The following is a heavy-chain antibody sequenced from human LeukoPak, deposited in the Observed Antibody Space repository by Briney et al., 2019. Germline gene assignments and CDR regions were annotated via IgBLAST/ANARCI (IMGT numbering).Heavy chain of an antibody. CDR2: IKQDGSEK. V-gene: IGHV3-7*01. CDR1: GFTFSSYW. D-gene: IGHD3-22*01. Sequence: PGGSLRLSCAASGFTFSSYWMSWVRQAPGKGLEWVANIKQDGSEKYYVDSVKGRFTISRDNAKNSLYLQMNSLRAEDTAVYYCARDRQDYYDSSGYYPDAFDIWGQGTMVTVS. CDR3: ARDRQDYYDSSGYYPDAFDI. J-gene: IGHJ3*02.